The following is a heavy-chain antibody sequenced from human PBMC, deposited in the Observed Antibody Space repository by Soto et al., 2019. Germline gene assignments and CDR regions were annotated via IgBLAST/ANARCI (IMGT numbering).Heavy chain of an antibody. CDR1: GDSVSSNSAA. V-gene: IGHV6-1*01. Sequence: SHTLSLTCAISGDSVSSNSAAWNWIRQSPSRGLEWLGRTYYRSKWYNDYAVSVKSRITINPDTSKNQFSLQLNSVTPEDTAVYYCARDGDSAIAAAEGGYYYYYYYMDVWGKGTTVTVSS. CDR2: TYYRSKWYN. J-gene: IGHJ6*03. D-gene: IGHD6-13*01. CDR3: ARDGDSAIAAAEGGYYYYYYYMDV.